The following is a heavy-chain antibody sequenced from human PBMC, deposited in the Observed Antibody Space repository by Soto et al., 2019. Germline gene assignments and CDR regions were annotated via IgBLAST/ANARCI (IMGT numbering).Heavy chain of an antibody. D-gene: IGHD2-15*01. V-gene: IGHV5-51*01. CDR2: ILTGDSDT. CDR1: GYGITRYL. Sequence: SSKLCGYGITRYLLSRVRYMAGEGLEWMGVILTGDSDTRYSPSFQGQFTITADKTINTAYLNFSSLVASDTSIYYGVCLDAVLSADCYCSYDYWGQGTVVPGSS. J-gene: IGHJ4*02. CDR3: VCLDAVLSADCYCSYDY.